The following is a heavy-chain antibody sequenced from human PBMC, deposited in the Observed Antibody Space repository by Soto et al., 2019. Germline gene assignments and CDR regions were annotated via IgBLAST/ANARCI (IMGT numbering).Heavy chain of an antibody. J-gene: IGHJ6*02. V-gene: IGHV3-23*01. CDR2: ISGGEENT. Sequence: QLLESGGGLVQPGGSLRLSCVASASSFSSYAMSWVRQAPGKGLEWVAAISGGEENTYYADSVKGRFTISRDNYKNTLFLQMNSQRDEDTAVYYCAQEGWDICGQGTPVIVSS. CDR1: ASSFSSYA. CDR3: AQEGWDI.